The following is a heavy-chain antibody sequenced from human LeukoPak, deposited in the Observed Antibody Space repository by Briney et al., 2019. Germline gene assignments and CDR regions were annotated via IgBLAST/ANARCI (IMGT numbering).Heavy chain of an antibody. V-gene: IGHV4-34*01. CDR1: GASFSDYY. CDR2: INHSGST. Sequence: PSETLSLTCAVYGASFSDYYWAWIRQPPGKGLEWIGEINHSGSTNYNPSLKSRVTISVDTSKNQFSLKLSSVTAADTAVYYCARYLLPHDAFDIWGPGTMLTVSS. J-gene: IGHJ3*02. D-gene: IGHD2-15*01. CDR3: ARYLLPHDAFDI.